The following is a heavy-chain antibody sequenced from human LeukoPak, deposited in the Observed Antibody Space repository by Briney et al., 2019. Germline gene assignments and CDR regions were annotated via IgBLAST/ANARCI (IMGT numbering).Heavy chain of an antibody. D-gene: IGHD2-2*02. Sequence: GGSLRLSCAASGFTFSSYAMSWVRQAPGKGLEWVSAISGSGGSTYYADSVKGRFTISSDNSKNTLYLQMNSLRAEDTAVYYCAKDGDIVVVPAAINPFWGQGTMVTVSS. CDR3: AKDGDIVVVPAAINPF. V-gene: IGHV3-23*01. CDR2: ISGSGGST. J-gene: IGHJ3*01. CDR1: GFTFSSYA.